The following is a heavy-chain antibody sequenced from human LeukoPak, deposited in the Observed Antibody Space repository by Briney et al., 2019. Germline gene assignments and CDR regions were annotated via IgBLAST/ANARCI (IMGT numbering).Heavy chain of an antibody. V-gene: IGHV1-2*02. CDR3: ARGHTAMDGTFDY. J-gene: IGHJ4*02. D-gene: IGHD5-18*01. CDR1: GYTFTGYY. CDR2: INPNSGGT. Sequence: ASVKVSCKASGYTFTGYYMHWVRQAPGQGLEWMGWINPNSGGTNYAQKFQGRVTMTRDTSISTAYMELSRLRSDDTAVYYCARGHTAMDGTFDYWGQGTLVTVSS.